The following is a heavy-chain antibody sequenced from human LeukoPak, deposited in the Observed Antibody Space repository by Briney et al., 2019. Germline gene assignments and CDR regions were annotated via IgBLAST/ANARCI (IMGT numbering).Heavy chain of an antibody. CDR3: ARDRLWFGERANWFDP. D-gene: IGHD3-10*01. J-gene: IGHJ5*02. V-gene: IGHV1-69*05. Sequence: GASVKVSCKASGGTFSSYAISWVRQAPGQGLEWMGGIIPIFGTANYAQKLQGRVTMTTDTSTSTAYMELRSLRSDDTAVYYCARDRLWFGERANWFDPWGQGTLVTVSS. CDR1: GGTFSSYA. CDR2: IIPIFGTA.